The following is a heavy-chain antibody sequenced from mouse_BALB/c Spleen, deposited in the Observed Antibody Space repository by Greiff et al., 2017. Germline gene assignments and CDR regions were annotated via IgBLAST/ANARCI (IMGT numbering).Heavy chain of an antibody. CDR1: GYSITSGYY. V-gene: IGHV3-6*02. J-gene: IGHJ3*01. CDR2: ISYDGSN. CDR3: AGYYYGEFAY. D-gene: IGHD1-1*01. Sequence: ESGPGLVKPSQSLSLTCSVTGYSITSGYYWNWIRQFPGNKLEWMGYISYDGSNNYNPSLKNRISITRDTSKNQFFLKLNSVTTEDTATYYCAGYYYGEFAYWGQGTLVTVSA.